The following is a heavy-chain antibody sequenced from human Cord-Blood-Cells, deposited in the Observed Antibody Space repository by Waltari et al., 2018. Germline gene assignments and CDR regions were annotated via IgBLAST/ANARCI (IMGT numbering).Heavy chain of an antibody. CDR3: ARDKNRYRSGWHLFDP. J-gene: IGHJ5*02. V-gene: IGHV3-30*04. Sequence: QVQLVESGGGVVQPGRSLRLSCAASGFTFSSYAMHWVRQAPGKGLEWVAVISYDGSNKYYADSVKGRFTISRDNSKNTLYLQMNSLRAEDTAVYYCARDKNRYRSGWHLFDPWGQGTLVTVSS. CDR1: GFTFSSYA. CDR2: ISYDGSNK. D-gene: IGHD6-19*01.